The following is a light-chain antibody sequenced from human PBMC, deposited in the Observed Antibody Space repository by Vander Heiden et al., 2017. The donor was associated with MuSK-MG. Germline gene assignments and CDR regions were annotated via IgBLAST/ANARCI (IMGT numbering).Light chain of an antibody. Sequence: QSVLTQPPSVSAAPGQQVTISCSGSSSNIGSNSVSWYQQFPGAAPKLLIHEDNQRPSGIPARFSAFKSGTSASLVITGLQTGDEANYFCGAWDNSLSVAFGGGTKVTVL. CDR3: GAWDNSLSVA. V-gene: IGLV1-51*01. CDR2: EDN. J-gene: IGLJ2*01. CDR1: SSNIGSNS.